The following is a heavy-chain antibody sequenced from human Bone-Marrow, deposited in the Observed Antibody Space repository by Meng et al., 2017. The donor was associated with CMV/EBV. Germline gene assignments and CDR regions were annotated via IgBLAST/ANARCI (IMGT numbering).Heavy chain of an antibody. J-gene: IGHJ6*01. CDR2: INHSGTT. CDR3: ARGGSGSRYYYYGMDV. D-gene: IGHD3-10*01. Sequence: SETLSLTCTVYGESFNGYYWNWIRQPPGKGLEWIGEINHSGTTNYNPSLKSRVTISVDTSKKQFSLKLTSVTAADTAVYYCARGGSGSRYYYYGMDVWGQGTTVTVSS. CDR1: GESFNGYY. V-gene: IGHV4-34*01.